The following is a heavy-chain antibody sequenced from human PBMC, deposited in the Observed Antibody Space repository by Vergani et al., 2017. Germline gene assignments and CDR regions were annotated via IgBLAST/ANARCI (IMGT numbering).Heavy chain of an antibody. D-gene: IGHD3-22*01. CDR2: ISSRSSYI. J-gene: IGHJ3*02. CDR1: GFTFSSYS. CDR3: ARGRETYYYDSSGSDAFDI. V-gene: IGHV3-21*05. Sequence: EVQLVESGGGLVQPGGSLRLSCAASGFTFSSYSMNWVRQAPGKGLEWVSYISSRSSYIYYADSVKGRFTISRENAKNSLYLKMNSLRAEDTAFDHCARGRETYYYDSSGSDAFDIWGQGTMVTVSS.